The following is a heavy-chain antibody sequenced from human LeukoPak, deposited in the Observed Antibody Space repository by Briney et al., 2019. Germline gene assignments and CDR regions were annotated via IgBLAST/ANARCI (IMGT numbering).Heavy chain of an antibody. D-gene: IGHD5-24*01. J-gene: IGHJ4*02. CDR1: GFTFSSYG. CDR3: AKDPSTLKLTDDY. CDR2: ISASGDST. V-gene: IGHV3-23*01. Sequence: PGGTLRLSCAASGFTFSSYGMSWVRQTPGKGLEWVSTISASGDSTHHADSVKGRFAISRDNSRNTLYLQMDSLRAEDTAIYYCAKDPSTLKLTDDYWGQGTLVTVSS.